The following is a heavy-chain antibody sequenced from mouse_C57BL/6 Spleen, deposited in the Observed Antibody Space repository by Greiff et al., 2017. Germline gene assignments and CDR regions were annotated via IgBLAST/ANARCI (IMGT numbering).Heavy chain of an antibody. CDR2: ISYDGSN. CDR1: GYSITSGYY. D-gene: IGHD2-1*01. CDR3: ARVYYGKGDY. V-gene: IGHV3-6*01. Sequence: EVKLMESGPGLVKPSQSLSLTCSVTGYSITSGYYWNWIRQFPGNKLEWMGYISYDGSNNYNPSLKNRISITRDTSKNQFFLKLNSVTTEDTATYYCARVYYGKGDYWGEGTSVTVSS. J-gene: IGHJ4*01.